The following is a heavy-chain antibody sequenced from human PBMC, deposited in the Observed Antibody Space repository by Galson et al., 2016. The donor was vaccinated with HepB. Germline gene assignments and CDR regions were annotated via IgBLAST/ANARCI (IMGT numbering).Heavy chain of an antibody. CDR3: VRSYYD. V-gene: IGHV3-72*01. CDR2: SRSKADSHVT. D-gene: IGHD3-10*01. J-gene: IGHJ4*02. Sequence: SLRLSCAVSGFIFSDHYMDWVRQAPGKGLEWVGRSRSKADSHVTEYAASARGRFTISRDDSKNSLYLQMNSLTTEDTAVYYCVRSYYDWGQGTLVTVSS. CDR1: GFIFSDHY.